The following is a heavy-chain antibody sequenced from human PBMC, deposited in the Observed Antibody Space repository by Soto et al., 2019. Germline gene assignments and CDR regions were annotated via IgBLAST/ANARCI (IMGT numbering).Heavy chain of an antibody. CDR1: GGTFSSYT. Sequence: QVQLVQSGAEVKKPGSSVKVSCKASGGTFSSYTISWVRQAPGQGLEWMGRIIPILGIANYAQKFQGRVTIXAXXSTSTAYMELSSLRSEDTAVYYCAVYSSSWYYFDYWGQGTLVTVSS. D-gene: IGHD6-13*01. CDR3: AVYSSSWYYFDY. V-gene: IGHV1-69*02. J-gene: IGHJ4*02. CDR2: IIPILGIA.